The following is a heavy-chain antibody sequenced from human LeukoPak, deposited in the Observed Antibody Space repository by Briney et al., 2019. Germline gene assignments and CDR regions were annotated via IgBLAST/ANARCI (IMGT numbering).Heavy chain of an antibody. J-gene: IGHJ4*02. V-gene: IGHV1-69*13. CDR1: GGTSSSYA. CDR3: ARVQSLGIFVGGYFDY. D-gene: IGHD7-27*01. Sequence: ASVKVSCKASGGTSSSYAISWVRQAPGQGLEWMGGIIPIFGTANYAQKFQGRVTITADESTSTAYMELSSLRSEDTAVYYCARVQSLGIFVGGYFDYWGQGTLVTVSS. CDR2: IIPIFGTA.